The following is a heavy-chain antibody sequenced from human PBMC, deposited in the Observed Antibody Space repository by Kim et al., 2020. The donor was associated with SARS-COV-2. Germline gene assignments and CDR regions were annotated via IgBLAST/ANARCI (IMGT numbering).Heavy chain of an antibody. J-gene: IGHJ6*02. CDR2: INHSGST. Sequence: SETLSLTCAVYGGSFSGYYWSWIRQPPGKGLEWIGEINHSGSTNYNPSLKSRVTISVDTSKNQFSLKLSSVTAADTAVYYCARGVASSSWYYYYYYGMDVWGQGTTVTVSS. D-gene: IGHD6-13*01. CDR1: GGSFSGYY. CDR3: ARGVASSSWYYYYYYGMDV. V-gene: IGHV4-34*01.